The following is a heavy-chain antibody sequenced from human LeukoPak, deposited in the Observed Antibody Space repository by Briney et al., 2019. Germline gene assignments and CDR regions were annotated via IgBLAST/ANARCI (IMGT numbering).Heavy chain of an antibody. D-gene: IGHD3-22*01. CDR3: ARGWDRSGYYYVNAFDI. CDR1: GGSISSGDYY. Sequence: PSQTLSLTCTVSGGSISSGDYYWSWIRQPPGKGLEWIGYIYYSGSTYYNPSLKSRVTISVDTSKNQFSLKLSSVTAADTAVYYCARGWDRSGYYYVNAFDIWGQGTMVTVSS. V-gene: IGHV4-30-4*01. J-gene: IGHJ3*02. CDR2: IYYSGST.